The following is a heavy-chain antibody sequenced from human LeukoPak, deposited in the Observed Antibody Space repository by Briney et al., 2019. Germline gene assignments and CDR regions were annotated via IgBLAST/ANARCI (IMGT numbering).Heavy chain of an antibody. CDR2: ISSSSSYI. D-gene: IGHD5-18*01. CDR3: ARDQGYSYGYSWNWFDP. J-gene: IGHJ5*02. Sequence: GGSLRLSCAASGFTFSSYSMTWVRQAPGKGLEWVSSISSSSSYIYYADSVKGRFTISRDNAKNSLYLQMNSLRADDTAVYYCARDQGYSYGYSWNWFDPWGQGTLVTVSS. V-gene: IGHV3-21*01. CDR1: GFTFSSYS.